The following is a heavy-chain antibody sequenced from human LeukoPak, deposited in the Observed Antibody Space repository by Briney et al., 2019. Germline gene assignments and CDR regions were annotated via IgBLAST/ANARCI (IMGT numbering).Heavy chain of an antibody. Sequence: GGSLRLSCAASGFTFSNHAMTWVRQAPGKGLEWVSVISGDGGTTYYADSVKGRFTISRDNSKNTLYPQMDSLRAGDTAVYYCAKDNSYSGSVYWGQGTLVTVSS. J-gene: IGHJ4*02. CDR1: GFTFSNHA. D-gene: IGHD1-26*01. V-gene: IGHV3-23*01. CDR3: AKDNSYSGSVY. CDR2: ISGDGGTT.